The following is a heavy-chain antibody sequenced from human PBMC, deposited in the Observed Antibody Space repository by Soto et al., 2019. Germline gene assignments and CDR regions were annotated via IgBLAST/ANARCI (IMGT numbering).Heavy chain of an antibody. CDR1: GFTFSSYW. CDR3: AREVDYGDYVGAFDI. CDR2: IKQDGSEK. D-gene: IGHD4-17*01. V-gene: IGHV3-7*01. J-gene: IGHJ3*02. Sequence: EVQLVASGGGLVQPGGSLRLSCAASGFTFSSYWMSWVRQAPGKGLEWVANIKQDGSEKYYVDSVKGRFTISRDNAKNSLYLQMNSLRAEDTAVYYCAREVDYGDYVGAFDIWGQGTMVTVSS.